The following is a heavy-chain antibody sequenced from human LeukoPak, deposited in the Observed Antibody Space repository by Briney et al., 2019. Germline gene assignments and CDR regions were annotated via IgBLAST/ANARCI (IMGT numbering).Heavy chain of an antibody. CDR3: AKLVSAGSWYGGAFDI. CDR1: GFTFSSYA. CDR2: ISGSGGST. J-gene: IGHJ3*02. D-gene: IGHD2-15*01. Sequence: GSLRLSCAASGFTFSSYAMSWVRQAPGKGLEWVSAISGSGGSTYYADSVKGRFTISRDNSKNTLYLQMNSLRAEDTAVYYCAKLVSAGSWYGGAFDIWGQGTMVTVSS. V-gene: IGHV3-23*01.